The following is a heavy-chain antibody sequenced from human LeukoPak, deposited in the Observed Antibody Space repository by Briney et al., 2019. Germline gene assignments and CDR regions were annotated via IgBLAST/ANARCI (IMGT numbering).Heavy chain of an antibody. J-gene: IGHJ4*02. CDR3: ARAPVLRYFDWVDY. CDR1: GGSISSYY. CDR2: INHSGST. V-gene: IGHV4-34*01. D-gene: IGHD3-9*01. Sequence: PSETLSLTCTVSGGSISSYYWSWIRQPPGKGLEWIGEINHSGSTNYNPSLKSRVTISVDTSKNQFSLKLSSVTAADTAVYYCARAPVLRYFDWVDYWGQGTLVTVSS.